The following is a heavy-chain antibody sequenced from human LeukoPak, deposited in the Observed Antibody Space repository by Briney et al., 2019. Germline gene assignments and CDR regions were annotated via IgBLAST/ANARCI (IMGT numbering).Heavy chain of an antibody. V-gene: IGHV4-39*07. D-gene: IGHD7-27*01. J-gene: IGHJ3*02. CDR1: GGSISLSYYY. CDR2: VYYSGTT. Sequence: SETLSLTCSVSGGSISLSYYYWGWIRQPPGKALEWIGSVYYSGTTSYNPSLKSRVTISVDMSKNQFSLKLSSVTAADTAVYYCASYKLGKNAFDIWGQGTMVTVSS. CDR3: ASYKLGKNAFDI.